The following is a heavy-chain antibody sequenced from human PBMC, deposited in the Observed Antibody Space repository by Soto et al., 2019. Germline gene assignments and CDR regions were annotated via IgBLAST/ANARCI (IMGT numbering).Heavy chain of an antibody. CDR2: ISYDGSNK. V-gene: IGHV3-30-3*01. J-gene: IGHJ4*02. CDR1: GFTFSSYA. CDR3: ASVSWELPEQGGSGAQKEIDY. D-gene: IGHD1-26*01. Sequence: QVQLVESGGGVVQPGRSLRLSCAASGFTFSSYAMHWVRQAPGKGLEWVAVISYDGSNKYYADSVKGRFTISRDNSKNTMYLPMNSLRAEDTAVYYCASVSWELPEQGGSGAQKEIDYWGQGTLFTVSS.